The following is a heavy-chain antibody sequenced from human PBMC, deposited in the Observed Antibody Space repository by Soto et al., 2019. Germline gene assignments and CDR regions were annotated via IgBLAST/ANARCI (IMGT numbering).Heavy chain of an antibody. V-gene: IGHV1-2*02. Sequence: PSVKVDCKASGYTFTGYYMHWVRQAPGQGLEWMGWINPNSGGTNYAQKFQGRVTMTRDTSISTAYMELSRLRSDDTAVYYCARDILPCSRGSCYSGGDNYWGHVTLVTV. J-gene: IGHJ4*01. CDR1: GYTFTGYY. CDR2: INPNSGGT. D-gene: IGHD2-15*01. CDR3: ARDILPCSRGSCYSGGDNY.